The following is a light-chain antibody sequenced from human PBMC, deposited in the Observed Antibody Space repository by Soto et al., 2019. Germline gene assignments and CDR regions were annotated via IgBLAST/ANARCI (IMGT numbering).Light chain of an antibody. V-gene: IGKV1-33*01. J-gene: IGKJ3*01. CDR1: QDITNQ. Sequence: DIQMTQSPSSLSASVGDTVTITCQASQDITNQLNCYQQKPGKAPNLLIYDASHLETGVPSRISGSGSGTYFTLTISNLQPEDIATYYCQKHDGVPQFGPGTKVDF. CDR3: QKHDGVPQ. CDR2: DAS.